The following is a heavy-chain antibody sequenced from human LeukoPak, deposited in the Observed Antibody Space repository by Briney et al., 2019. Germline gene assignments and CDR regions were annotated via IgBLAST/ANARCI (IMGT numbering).Heavy chain of an antibody. D-gene: IGHD3-22*01. CDR1: GGSISSYY. CDR2: IYYSGST. CDR3: ARDNRLYCYDSSGYTLLNWFDP. J-gene: IGHJ5*02. Sequence: SETLSLTCTVSGGSISSYYWSWIRQPPGKGLEWIGYIYYSGSTNYNPSLKSRVTISVDTSKNQFSLKLSSVTAADTAVYYCARDNRLYCYDSSGYTLLNWFDPWGQGTLVTVSS. V-gene: IGHV4-59*01.